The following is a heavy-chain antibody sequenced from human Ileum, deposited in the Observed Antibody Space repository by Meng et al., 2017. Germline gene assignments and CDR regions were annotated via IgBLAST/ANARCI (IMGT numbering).Heavy chain of an antibody. CDR3: ASLRYNWNYSADY. J-gene: IGHJ4*02. Sequence: VPVPCFVEPSALMPLRSLVSGGSISSRNGWSWVCQPPGKGLEWMGEIYHSGSTNYNPSLKSRVTISVDKSKNQFSLKLSSVTAADTAVYYCASLRYNWNYSADYWGQGTLVTVSS. D-gene: IGHD1-7*01. CDR2: IYHSGST. V-gene: IGHV4-4*02. CDR1: GGSISSRNG.